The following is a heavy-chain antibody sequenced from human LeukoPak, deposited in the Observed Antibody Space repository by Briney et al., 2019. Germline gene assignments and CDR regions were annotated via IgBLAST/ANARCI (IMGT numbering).Heavy chain of an antibody. Sequence: PGGSLRLSCAASGFTFSDYYMSWIRQAPGKGLEWVSYISSSGGTIYYADSVKGRFTISRDNAKNSLYLQMNSLRAEDTAVYYCARDVVAAAGDYYYYYGMDVWGQGTTVTVSS. CDR1: GFTFSDYY. J-gene: IGHJ6*02. CDR2: ISSSGGTI. CDR3: ARDVVAAAGDYYYYYGMDV. D-gene: IGHD6-13*01. V-gene: IGHV3-11*01.